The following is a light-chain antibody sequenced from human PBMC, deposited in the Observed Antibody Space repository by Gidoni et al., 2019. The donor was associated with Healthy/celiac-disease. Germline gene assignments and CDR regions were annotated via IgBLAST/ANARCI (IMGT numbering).Light chain of an antibody. CDR2: YDS. CDR3: QVWDSSSDPNVV. V-gene: IGLV3-21*04. CDR1: NIGSKS. J-gene: IGLJ2*01. Sequence: SYVLPQPPSVSVAPGKTARITCGGNNIGSKSVHWYQQKPGQAPVLVIYYDSDRPSGIPERFSGSNSGNTATLTISRVEAGDEADYYCQVWDSSSDPNVVFGGGTKRTVL.